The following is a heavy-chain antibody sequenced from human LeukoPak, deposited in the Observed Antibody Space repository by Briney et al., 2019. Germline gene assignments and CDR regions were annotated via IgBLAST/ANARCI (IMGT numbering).Heavy chain of an antibody. D-gene: IGHD6-19*01. CDR3: ARAPTPIIAVAGSFDY. CDR2: TYYRSKWYN. Sequence: SQTLSLTCAISGDSVSNNSAAWNWIRQSPSRGLEWLGRTYYRSKWYNDYAVSVKSRITINPDTSKNQFSLQVNSVTPEDTTVYYCARAPTPIIAVAGSFDYWGQGTLVTASS. V-gene: IGHV6-1*01. J-gene: IGHJ4*02. CDR1: GDSVSNNSAA.